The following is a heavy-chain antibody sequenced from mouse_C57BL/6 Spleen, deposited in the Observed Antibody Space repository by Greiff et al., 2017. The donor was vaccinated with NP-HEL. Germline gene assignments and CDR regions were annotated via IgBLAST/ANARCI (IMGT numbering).Heavy chain of an antibody. V-gene: IGHV1-81*01. CDR1: GYTFTSYG. Sequence: VQLQQSGAELARPGASVKLSCKASGYTFTSYGISWVKQRTGQGLEWIGEIYPRSGNTYYNEKFKGKATLTADKSSSTAYMELRSLTSEDSAVYFCARGNYYGRNFEVWGTGTTVTVSS. D-gene: IGHD1-1*01. J-gene: IGHJ1*03. CDR2: IYPRSGNT. CDR3: ARGNYYGRNFEV.